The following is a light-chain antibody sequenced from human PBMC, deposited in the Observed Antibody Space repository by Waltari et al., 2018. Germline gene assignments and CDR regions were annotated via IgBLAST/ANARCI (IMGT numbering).Light chain of an antibody. CDR2: KAS. Sequence: DVQMTQSPSTLSASVGDTVTITCRASQRISSWLAWYQQKAGKAPKLLSYKASTLERGVPSRFSGSGSGTEFTLTISSLQPDDLATYYCQQYNTYYTFGQGTILEIK. CDR1: QRISSW. J-gene: IGKJ2*01. V-gene: IGKV1-5*03. CDR3: QQYNTYYT.